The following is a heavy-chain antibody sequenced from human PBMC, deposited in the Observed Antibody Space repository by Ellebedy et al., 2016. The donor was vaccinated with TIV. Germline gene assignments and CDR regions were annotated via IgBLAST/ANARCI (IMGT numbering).Heavy chain of an antibody. D-gene: IGHD4-11*01. V-gene: IGHV3-33*08. CDR3: ARIYRSYYFDY. J-gene: IGHJ4*02. CDR1: GFTFGSYG. Sequence: GGSLRLSCAASGFTFGSYGMHWVRQAPGKGLEGVAVIWYDGLKKDYADSVKGRFTISRDNSKNTVYLQMNSLRAEDTAVYYCARIYRSYYFDYWGQGTLVTVSS. CDR2: IWYDGLKK.